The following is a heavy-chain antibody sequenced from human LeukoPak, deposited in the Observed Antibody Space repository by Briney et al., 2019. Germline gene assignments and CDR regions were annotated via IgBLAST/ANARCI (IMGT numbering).Heavy chain of an antibody. J-gene: IGHJ4*02. CDR1: GGSFIGYY. CDR2: IHHSGSI. D-gene: IGHD2-2*02. Sequence: SETLSLTCAVYGGSFIGYYWSWIRQPPRKVLEWIGEIHHSGSITYNPSLIGLVTISVDTSKNQFSLKLSSVTAADTAVYYCARWVVPAAIDYWGQGTLVTVSS. CDR3: ARWVVPAAIDY. V-gene: IGHV4-34*01.